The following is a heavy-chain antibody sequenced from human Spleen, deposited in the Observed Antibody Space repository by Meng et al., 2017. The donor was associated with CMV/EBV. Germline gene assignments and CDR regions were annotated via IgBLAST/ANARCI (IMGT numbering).Heavy chain of an antibody. D-gene: IGHD2-2*01. J-gene: IGHJ6*02. V-gene: IGHV3-11*01. CDR2: ISSSGSTI. Sequence: GGSLRLSCAASGFTFSDYYMSWIRQAPGKGLEWVSYISSSGSTIYYADSVKGRFTISRDNAKNSLYLQMNSLRAEDTAVYYCAGDYCSSTSCPEAYYYGMDVWGQGTTVTVSS. CDR1: GFTFSDYY. CDR3: AGDYCSSTSCPEAYYYGMDV.